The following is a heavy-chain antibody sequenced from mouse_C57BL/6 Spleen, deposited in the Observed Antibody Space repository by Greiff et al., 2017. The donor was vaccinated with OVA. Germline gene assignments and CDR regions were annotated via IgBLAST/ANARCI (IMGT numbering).Heavy chain of an antibody. CDR3: YCPRIDKDINYLYFDG. Sequence: VQLQQSGAELVKPGASVKLSCTASGFNIKDYYMHWVKQRTEQGLEWIGRIDPADGETKYAPKFQGKATITADTSSNTAYLQLSSLTSEATAVYYCYCPRIDKDINYLYFDGWGKVTTVTVSS. V-gene: IGHV14-2*01. D-gene: IGHD1-3*01. J-gene: IGHJ1*03. CDR2: IDPADGET. CDR1: GFNIKDYY.